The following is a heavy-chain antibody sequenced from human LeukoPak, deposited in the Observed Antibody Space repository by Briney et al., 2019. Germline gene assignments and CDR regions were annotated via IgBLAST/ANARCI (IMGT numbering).Heavy chain of an antibody. Sequence: PGRSLRLSCAASGFTFSSYAMHWVRQAPGKGLEWVAVISYDGSNKYYADSVKGRFTISRDNSKNTLYLQMNNLRAEDTAVYYCARDRSMSGWYIDLWGRGTLVTVSS. D-gene: IGHD2/OR15-2a*01. CDR1: GFTFSSYA. CDR3: ARDRSMSGWYIDL. CDR2: ISYDGSNK. V-gene: IGHV3-30*07. J-gene: IGHJ2*01.